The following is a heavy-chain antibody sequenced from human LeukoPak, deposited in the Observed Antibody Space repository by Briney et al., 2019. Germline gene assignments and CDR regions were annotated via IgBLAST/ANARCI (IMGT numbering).Heavy chain of an antibody. V-gene: IGHV4-4*07. J-gene: IGHJ5*02. CDR3: ARALTMVRGVENWFDP. CDR2: IYTSGST. Sequence: KPSETLSLTCTASGGSISSYYWSWIRQPAGKGLEWIGRIYTSGSTNYNPSLKSRVTMSVDTSKNQFSLKLSSVTAADTAVYYCARALTMVRGVENWFDPWGQGTLVTVSS. D-gene: IGHD3-10*01. CDR1: GGSISSYY.